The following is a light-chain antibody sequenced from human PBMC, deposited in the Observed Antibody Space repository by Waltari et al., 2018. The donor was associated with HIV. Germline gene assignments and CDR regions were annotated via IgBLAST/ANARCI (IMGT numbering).Light chain of an antibody. J-gene: IGLJ2*01. CDR2: EVT. CDR1: SSDVGSYNL. V-gene: IGLV2-23*02. CDR3: CSYAGSRGVV. Sequence: QSALTQPASVSGSPGQSITLSCTGTSSDVGSYNLVSWYQHQPHTPPQVVIYEVTKRPSGVSNRFSGSKSGNTASLTISGLQAEDESDYYCCSYAGSRGVVFGGGTKLTVL.